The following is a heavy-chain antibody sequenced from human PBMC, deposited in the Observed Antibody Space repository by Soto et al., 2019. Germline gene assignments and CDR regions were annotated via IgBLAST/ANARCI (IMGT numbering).Heavy chain of an antibody. J-gene: IGHJ6*02. Sequence: SETLPLTCTVSGGSISSSSYYWGWIRQPPGKGLEWIGSIYYSGSTYYNPSLKSRVTISVDTSKNQFSLKLSSVTAADTAVYYCSAAEDYYGMDVWGQGTTVTVSS. CDR1: GGSISSSSYY. CDR3: SAAEDYYGMDV. CDR2: IYYSGST. V-gene: IGHV4-39*01.